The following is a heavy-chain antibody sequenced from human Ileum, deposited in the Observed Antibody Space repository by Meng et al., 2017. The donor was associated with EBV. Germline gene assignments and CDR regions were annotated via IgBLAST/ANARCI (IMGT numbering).Heavy chain of an antibody. CDR3: ARGWDTAMDSG. Sequence: QVQPQESGPGRGKPPETLSLTCIVSGGSVSISSSYWSWIRQPPGKGLEWIGYIYYSGTTNYNPSLESRVTISVDTSKNQFSLKLRSVAASDTAVYYCARGWDTAMDSGWGQGTLVTVSS. V-gene: IGHV4-61*01. D-gene: IGHD5-18*01. J-gene: IGHJ4*02. CDR1: GGSVSISSSY. CDR2: IYYSGTT.